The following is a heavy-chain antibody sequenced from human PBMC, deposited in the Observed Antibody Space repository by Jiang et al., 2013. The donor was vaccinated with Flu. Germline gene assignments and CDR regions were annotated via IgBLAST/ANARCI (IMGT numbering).Heavy chain of an antibody. D-gene: IGHD5-12*01. CDR3: AVYNSGWL. CDR2: IITSGGT. J-gene: IGHJ1*01. Sequence: PGLVKPSETQSLTCAISGGSISPYSWGWMRQPAGKGLEWIGHIITSGGTHYNSSLNSRITMSLDTSENRFSLQLKSVTAADTAMYYCAVYNSGWLWGQGTLVTVSS. CDR1: GGSISPYS. V-gene: IGHV4-4*07.